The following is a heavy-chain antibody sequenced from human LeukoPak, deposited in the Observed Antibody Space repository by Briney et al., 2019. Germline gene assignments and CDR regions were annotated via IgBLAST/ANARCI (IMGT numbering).Heavy chain of an antibody. D-gene: IGHD3-10*01. V-gene: IGHV3-9*01. CDR1: GFTFGDYA. CDR2: ISWNGGVI. Sequence: PGRSLRLSCAASGFTFGDYAMHWVRQAPGEGLEWVSGISWNGGVIDYADSVKGRFTISRDNAKNSLFLQMNSLRVEDTALYYCAKVRPPGSYYNLAIEYWGQGTLVTVST. J-gene: IGHJ4*02. CDR3: AKVRPPGSYYNLAIEY.